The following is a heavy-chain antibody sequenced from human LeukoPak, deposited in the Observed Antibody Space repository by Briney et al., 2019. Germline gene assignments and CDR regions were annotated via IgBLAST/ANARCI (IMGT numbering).Heavy chain of an antibody. CDR3: ATDYPRWLQFGYYYYGMDV. CDR2: FDPEDGET. CDR1: LYTLTQLS. J-gene: IGHJ6*02. Sequence: SVKVSPKVSLYTLTQLSMHCVRQAPGKRLEWMGGFDPEDGETNYAQKFQGRVTMTDDTSTDTAHMELSSLRSEDTAVYYCATDYPRWLQFGYYYYGMDVWGQGTTVTVSS. V-gene: IGHV1-24*01. D-gene: IGHD5-12*01.